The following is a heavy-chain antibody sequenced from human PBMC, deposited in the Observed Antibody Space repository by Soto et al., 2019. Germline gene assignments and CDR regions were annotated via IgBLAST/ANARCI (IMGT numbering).Heavy chain of an antibody. CDR1: GGSFSGYY. Sequence: KPSETLSLTCAVYGGSFSGYYWSWIRQPPGKGLEWIGEINHSGSTNYNPSLKSRVTISVDTSKNQFSLKLSSVTAADTAVYYCARVSYFDWLYYFDYWGQGTLVTVSS. CDR2: INHSGST. V-gene: IGHV4-34*01. J-gene: IGHJ4*02. CDR3: ARVSYFDWLYYFDY. D-gene: IGHD3-9*01.